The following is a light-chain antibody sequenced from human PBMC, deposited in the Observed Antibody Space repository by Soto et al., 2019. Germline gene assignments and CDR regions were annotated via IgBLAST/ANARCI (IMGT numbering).Light chain of an antibody. CDR2: DAS. Sequence: EIVLTQSPATLSLSPGERATLSCRASQSVGSYLAWYQKKPGQAPRLLIYDASSRATGIPARFSGSGSGTDFTLTISSLEPEDFAVYYCHQRSNWPITFGQGTRLEIK. J-gene: IGKJ5*01. V-gene: IGKV3-11*01. CDR3: HQRSNWPIT. CDR1: QSVGSY.